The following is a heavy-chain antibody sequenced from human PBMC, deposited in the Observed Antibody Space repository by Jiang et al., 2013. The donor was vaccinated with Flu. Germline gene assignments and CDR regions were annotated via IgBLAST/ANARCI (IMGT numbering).Heavy chain of an antibody. V-gene: IGHV4-59*08. CDR2: VYYTGST. CDR3: ARGGKAGATFDS. CDR1: GVSNINYY. J-gene: IGHJ4*02. Sequence: GPGLVRPSETLSLTCTVSGVSNINYYWSWVRQSPEKGLEWIGYVYYTGSTDYNPSLQSRVSISVDTPKKQFSLRLSSVTAADTAVYYCARGGKAGATFDSWGQGIQVTVSS. D-gene: IGHD1-26*01.